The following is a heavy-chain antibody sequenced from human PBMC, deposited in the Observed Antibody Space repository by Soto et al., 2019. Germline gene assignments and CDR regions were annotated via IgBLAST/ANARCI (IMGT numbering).Heavy chain of an antibody. J-gene: IGHJ6*04. CDR2: ISWDSGSI. CDR3: ARDMIGDIGPTYYKVYYYAMYG. CDR1: AFTFKNHW. V-gene: IGHV3-9*01. D-gene: IGHD2-15*01. Sequence: PGGSLRLSCAASAFTFKNHWMHWVRQVPGKGPVWVSGISWDSGSIIYADSVKGRFIISRDNANNSLYLQMNSLRAEDTALYYCARDMIGDIGPTYYKVYYYAMYGWGKGTTVTV.